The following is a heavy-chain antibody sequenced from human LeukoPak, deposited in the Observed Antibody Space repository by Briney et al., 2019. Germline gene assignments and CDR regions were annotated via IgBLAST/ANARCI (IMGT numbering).Heavy chain of an antibody. V-gene: IGHV3-69-1*01. J-gene: IGHJ4*02. D-gene: IGHD6-19*01. CDR3: ARDGGWFDY. CDR1: GFTFSSYW. CDR2: IYSGGTT. Sequence: GGSLRLSCAASGFTFSSYWMNWVRQAPGKGLEWVSAIYSGGTTYYADSVKGRFTISRDNAKNSLYLQMNSLRAEDTAVYYCARDGGWFDYWGQGTLVTVSS.